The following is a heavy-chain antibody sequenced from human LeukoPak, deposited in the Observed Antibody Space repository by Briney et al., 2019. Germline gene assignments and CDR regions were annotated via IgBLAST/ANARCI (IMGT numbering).Heavy chain of an antibody. J-gene: IGHJ5*02. V-gene: IGHV1-46*01. CDR1: GYTFSNFG. D-gene: IGHD1-26*01. Sequence: ASVKVSCKASGYTFSNFGISWVRQAPGQGLEWMGLINPTGGSTGYAQKFQGRVTMTRDMSTSTDYMELSSLRSEDTAIYYCARDNSVGDNAWWFDPWGQGTLVTVSS. CDR3: ARDNSVGDNAWWFDP. CDR2: INPTGGST.